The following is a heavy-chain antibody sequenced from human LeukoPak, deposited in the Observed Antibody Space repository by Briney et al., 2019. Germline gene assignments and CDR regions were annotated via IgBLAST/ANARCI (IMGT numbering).Heavy chain of an antibody. Sequence: GGSLRLSCAASGFTFSSFGMYWVRQAPGKGLEWVTFIRYDGNHKFYADSVKGRITISKDNYKNTLYVEMNGLVVEDTAIYYCARAEGSGYYDALDTWGQGTLVIVSS. CDR1: GFTFSSFG. V-gene: IGHV3-30*02. CDR2: IRYDGNHK. CDR3: ARAEGSGYYDALDT. J-gene: IGHJ3*02. D-gene: IGHD3-22*01.